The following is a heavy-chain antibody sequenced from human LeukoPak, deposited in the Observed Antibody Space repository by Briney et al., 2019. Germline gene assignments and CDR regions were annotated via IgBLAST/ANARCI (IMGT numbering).Heavy chain of an antibody. CDR3: ARVPLYGGNSAFDY. CDR2: FDPEDGET. Sequence: ASVKVSCKVSGYTLTELSMHWVRQAPGKGLEWMGGFDPEDGETIYAQKIQGRVTMTEDTSTDTAYMELSSLRSEDTAVYYCARVPLYGGNSAFDYWGQGTLVTVSS. CDR1: GYTLTELS. D-gene: IGHD4-23*01. J-gene: IGHJ4*02. V-gene: IGHV1-24*01.